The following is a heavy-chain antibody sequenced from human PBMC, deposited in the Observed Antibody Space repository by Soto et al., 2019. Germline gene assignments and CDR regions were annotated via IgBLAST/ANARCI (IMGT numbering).Heavy chain of an antibody. J-gene: IGHJ5*02. Sequence: SETLSLTCTVSGDFISYYSWAWIRQSAGKGLEWIGRVYSTGTIFYNPSLKSRATMSVDTSKNQFSLKLTSVNAADTAVYYCARDGFGRNTRACDRWGKGTLVTVAS. D-gene: IGHD2-2*01. CDR3: ARDGFGRNTRACDR. V-gene: IGHV4-4*07. CDR2: VYSTGTI. CDR1: GDFISYYS.